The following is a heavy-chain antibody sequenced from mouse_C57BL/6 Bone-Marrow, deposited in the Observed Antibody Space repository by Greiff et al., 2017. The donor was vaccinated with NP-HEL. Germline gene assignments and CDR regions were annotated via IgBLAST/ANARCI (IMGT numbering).Heavy chain of an antibody. J-gene: IGHJ3*01. D-gene: IGHD1-1*01. CDR2: IWRGGST. V-gene: IGHV2-4*01. Sequence: VQRVESGPGLVQPSQSLSITCTVSGFSLTSYGVHWVRQPPGKGLEWLGVIWRGGSTDYNAAFISRLSISKDNSKSQVFFKMNSLQADDTAIYYCAKDYYGSMFAYWGQGTLVTVSA. CDR3: AKDYYGSMFAY. CDR1: GFSLTSYG.